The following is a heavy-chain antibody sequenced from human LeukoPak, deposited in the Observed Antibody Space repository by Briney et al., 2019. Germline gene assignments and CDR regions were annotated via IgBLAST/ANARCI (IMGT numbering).Heavy chain of an antibody. Sequence: PSETLSLTCTVSGVSISSYYWSWIRQPPGKGLEWIGYIYHSGTTNYNPSLKSRVTISVDTSKSQFSLKLSSVTAADTAIYYCARNIVGPRQVDYWGQGTLVTVSS. J-gene: IGHJ4*02. CDR2: IYHSGTT. V-gene: IGHV4-59*01. CDR1: GVSISSYY. D-gene: IGHD1-26*01. CDR3: ARNIVGPRQVDY.